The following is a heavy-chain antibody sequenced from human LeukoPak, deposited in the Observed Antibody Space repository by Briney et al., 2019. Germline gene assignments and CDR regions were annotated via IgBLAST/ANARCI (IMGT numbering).Heavy chain of an antibody. CDR1: GFTVSTNY. CDR2: IYAGGST. V-gene: IGHV3-53*01. Sequence: GGSLRLSCAASGFTVSTNYMNWVRQAPGKGLEWVSVIYAGGSTYYADSVKGRFTISRDNSKNTLYLHMNSLRAEDTAVYYCARANNWNDAYFDSWGQGTLVTASS. CDR3: ARANNWNDAYFDS. D-gene: IGHD1-20*01. J-gene: IGHJ4*02.